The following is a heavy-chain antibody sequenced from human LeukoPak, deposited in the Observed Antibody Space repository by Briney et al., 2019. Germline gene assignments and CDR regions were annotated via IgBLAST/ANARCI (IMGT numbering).Heavy chain of an antibody. Sequence: GGSLRLSCAASGFTFSSYWMHWVRQAPGKGLVWVSRIKSDGSSTSYADSVKGRFTISRDNAKNSLYLQMNSLRAKDTAVYYCASKGFFSRGSGETTTDYWGQGTLVTVSS. V-gene: IGHV3-74*01. CDR3: ASKGFFSRGSGETTTDY. D-gene: IGHD3-10*01. J-gene: IGHJ4*02. CDR2: IKSDGSST. CDR1: GFTFSSYW.